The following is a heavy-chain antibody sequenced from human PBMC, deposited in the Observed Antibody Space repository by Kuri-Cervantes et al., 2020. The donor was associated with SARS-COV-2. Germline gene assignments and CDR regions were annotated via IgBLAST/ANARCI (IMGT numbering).Heavy chain of an antibody. CDR1: GFTFSSYS. CDR2: ISSSSSYI. J-gene: IGHJ4*02. V-gene: IGHV3-21*01. D-gene: IGHD3-9*01. Sequence: GESLKISCAASGFTFSSYSMNWVRQAPGKGLEWVSSISSSSSYIYYADPVKGRYTISRDNAKNSLYLQMNSLRAEDTAVYYCARDHSRSILTGPDFDYWGQGTLVTVSS. CDR3: ARDHSRSILTGPDFDY.